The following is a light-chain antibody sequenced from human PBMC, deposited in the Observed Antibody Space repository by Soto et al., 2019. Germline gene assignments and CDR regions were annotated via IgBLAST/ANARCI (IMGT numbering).Light chain of an antibody. CDR2: GTS. CDR1: GSNLGTAFD. V-gene: IGLV1-40*01. Sequence: QSVLTQPPSVSGAPGQRVTIACTGIGSNLGTAFDVHWYRQFPGRAPKPLLSGTSHRPSGVPDRFSGSRSGTSASLAITGLQADDEADYYCQTSHSGLIGLIFGTGTKVTVL. J-gene: IGLJ1*01. CDR3: QTSHSGLIGLI.